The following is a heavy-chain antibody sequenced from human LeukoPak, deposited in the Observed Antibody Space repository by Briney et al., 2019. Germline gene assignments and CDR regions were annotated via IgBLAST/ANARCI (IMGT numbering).Heavy chain of an antibody. CDR1: GGSISSGSYY. J-gene: IGHJ5*02. Sequence: SETLSLTCTVSGGSISSGSYYWSWIRQPAGKGLEWIGRIYTSGSTNYNPSLKGRVTISVDTSKNQFSLKLSSVTAADTAVYYCARYPDPWGQGTLVTVSS. CDR3: ARYPDP. V-gene: IGHV4-61*02. CDR2: IYTSGST.